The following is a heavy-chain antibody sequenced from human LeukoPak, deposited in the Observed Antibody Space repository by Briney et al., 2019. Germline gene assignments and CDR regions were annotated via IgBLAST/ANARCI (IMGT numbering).Heavy chain of an antibody. J-gene: IGHJ4*02. CDR3: TTNGLMVRGVMHND. D-gene: IGHD3-10*01. CDR1: GFTFRNAW. Sequence: GGSLRLSCAASGFTFRNAWMSWVRQAPGKGLEWVGRIKSKTDGGTTDYAAPVNGRFTISRDDSENTLFLQITSLKTAHTAVYYCTTNGLMVRGVMHNDWGQGTLVTVSS. V-gene: IGHV3-15*01. CDR2: IKSKTDGGTT.